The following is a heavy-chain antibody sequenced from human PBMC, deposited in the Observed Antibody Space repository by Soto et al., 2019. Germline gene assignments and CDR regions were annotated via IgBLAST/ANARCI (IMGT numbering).Heavy chain of an antibody. V-gene: IGHV3-23*01. CDR1: GFTFSSYG. Sequence: EVQLLESGGGLVQPGGSLRLSCAASGFTFSSYGMSWVRQAPGKGLEWVSAISGNGGSTYLADSVKGRFTISRDNSKNTLYLQMNSLRAEDTAVYYCVKGGVVKTYHFDYWGQGSLVAVSS. CDR2: ISGNGGST. D-gene: IGHD3-3*01. J-gene: IGHJ4*02. CDR3: VKGGVVKTYHFDY.